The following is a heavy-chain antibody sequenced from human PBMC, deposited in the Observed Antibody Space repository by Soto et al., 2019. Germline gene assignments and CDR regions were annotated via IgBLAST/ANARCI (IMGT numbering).Heavy chain of an antibody. CDR2: IIPIFGTA. D-gene: IGHD3-22*01. J-gene: IGHJ4*02. V-gene: IGHV1-69*13. CDR3: ARELYYDSSGYRKYYYDY. CDR1: GGTFSSYA. Sequence: SVKVSCKASGGTFSSYAISWVRQAPGQGLEWMGGIIPIFGTANYAQKFQGRVTITADESTSTAYMELSSLRSEDTAVYYCARELYYDSSGYRKYYYDYWGQGTLVTVSS.